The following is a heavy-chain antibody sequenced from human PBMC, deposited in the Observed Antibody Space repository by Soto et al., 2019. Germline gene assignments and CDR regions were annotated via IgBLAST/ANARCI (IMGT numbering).Heavy chain of an antibody. J-gene: IGHJ5*02. CDR1: GYTFTNYG. Sequence: QVQLVQSGGEVKKPGASVKVSCKASGYTFTNYGISWVRQAPGQGLEWMGWINVYNGNTKYAQKVQGRVTMTTDTSTSTAYRELGSLKSDDPAVYYCARGVGSGSYYNQYSWFDPWGQGTLVTVSS. V-gene: IGHV1-18*01. CDR2: INVYNGNT. CDR3: ARGVGSGSYYNQYSWFDP. D-gene: IGHD3-10*01.